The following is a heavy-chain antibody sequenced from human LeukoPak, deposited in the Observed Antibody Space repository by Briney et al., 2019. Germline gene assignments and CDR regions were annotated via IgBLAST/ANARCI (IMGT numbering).Heavy chain of an antibody. CDR1: GVTFSNHA. V-gene: IGHV3-23*01. CDR2: ISGSGLTT. Sequence: GGSPRLSCAASGVTFSNHAMSWVRQAPGKGLQWVSVISGSGLTTEYADSVKGRFTISRDNSKNTLSLQMNSLRVEDTAIYYCAKNVVVKRYFDYWGQGTLITVSS. J-gene: IGHJ4*02. CDR3: AKNVVVKRYFDY. D-gene: IGHD2-15*01.